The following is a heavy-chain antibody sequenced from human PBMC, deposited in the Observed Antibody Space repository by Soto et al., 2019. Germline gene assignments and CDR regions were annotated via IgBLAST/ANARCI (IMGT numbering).Heavy chain of an antibody. D-gene: IGHD3-22*01. CDR2: IIPIFGTA. CDR1: GDTFSSYA. J-gene: IGHJ6*02. V-gene: IGHV1-69*01. Sequence: QVQLVQSGAEVKKPGSSVKVSCKASGDTFSSYAISWVRQAPGQGLEWMGGIIPIFGTANYAQKFQGRVTITADESTSTAYMELSSLRSEDTAVYYFARDGSGYRSSASPMDVWGQGTTVTVSS. CDR3: ARDGSGYRSSASPMDV.